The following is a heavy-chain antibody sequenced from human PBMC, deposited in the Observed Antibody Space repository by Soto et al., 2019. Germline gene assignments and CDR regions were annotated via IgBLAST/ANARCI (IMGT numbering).Heavy chain of an antibody. J-gene: IGHJ6*02. CDR1: GGTFSSYA. CDR3: ARGIVVVKYYYYYGMDV. CDR2: IIPIFGTA. V-gene: IGHV1-69*13. D-gene: IGHD3-22*01. Sequence: SVKVSCKASGGTFSSYAISWVRQAPGQGLEWMGGIIPIFGTANYAQKFQGRDTITADESTSTAYMELSSLRSEDTAVYYCARGIVVVKYYYYYGMDVWGQGTTVTVSS.